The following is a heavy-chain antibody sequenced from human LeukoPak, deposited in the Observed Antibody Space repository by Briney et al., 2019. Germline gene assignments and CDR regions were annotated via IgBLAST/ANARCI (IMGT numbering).Heavy chain of an antibody. CDR3: ARGYYCSGGSCYEMA. D-gene: IGHD2-15*01. V-gene: IGHV1-69*13. CDR1: GGTFSSYA. Sequence: SVKVSCKASGGTFSSYAIRWVRQAPGQGLEWMGGIIPIFGTANYAQKFQGRVTITADESTSTAYMELSSLRSEDTAVYYCARGYYCSGGSCYEMAWGQGTLVTVSS. J-gene: IGHJ5*02. CDR2: IIPIFGTA.